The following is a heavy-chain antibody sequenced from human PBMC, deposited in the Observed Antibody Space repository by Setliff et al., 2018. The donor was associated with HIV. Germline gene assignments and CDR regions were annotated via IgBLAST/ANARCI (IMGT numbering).Heavy chain of an antibody. CDR3: AIRDRSFDFWSGYYQRDF. V-gene: IGHV4-39*02. CDR2: IYYSGTT. Sequence: SETLSLTCNVSGVSFTSTTYYWGWVRQPPGKGLEWIGSIYYSGTTYYKSSLKSRVTISVDTSESHFSLRLTSVSAADTGIYYCAIRDRSFDFWSGYYQRDFWSQGILVTVSS. J-gene: IGHJ4*02. D-gene: IGHD3-3*01. CDR1: GVSFTSTTYY.